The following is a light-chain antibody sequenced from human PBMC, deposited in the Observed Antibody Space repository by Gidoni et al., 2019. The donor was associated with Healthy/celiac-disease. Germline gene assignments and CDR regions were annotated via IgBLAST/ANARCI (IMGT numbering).Light chain of an antibody. CDR3: QQANSFPWT. J-gene: IGKJ1*01. Sequence: DLQMTQSPSSVSASVGDRVTITCRASQGISSWLAWSQQKPGKATKLLIYAASGLQSGVPSRCSGSGSGTDFTITSSSLQPEDFATYYCQQANSFPWTFXQXTKVEIK. CDR1: QGISSW. V-gene: IGKV1-12*01. CDR2: AAS.